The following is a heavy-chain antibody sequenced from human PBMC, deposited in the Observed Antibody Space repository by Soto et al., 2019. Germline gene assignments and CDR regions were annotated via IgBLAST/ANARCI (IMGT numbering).Heavy chain of an antibody. V-gene: IGHV3-53*01. CDR3: ASYSDTAMVGYYFDY. CDR2: IYSGGST. CDR1: GFTVSSNY. D-gene: IGHD5-18*01. Sequence: GSLRLSCAASGFTVSSNYMSWVRQAPGKGLEWVSVIYSGGSTYYADSVKGRFTISRDNSKNTLYLQMNSLRAEDTAVYYCASYSDTAMVGYYFDYWGQGTLVTVSS. J-gene: IGHJ4*02.